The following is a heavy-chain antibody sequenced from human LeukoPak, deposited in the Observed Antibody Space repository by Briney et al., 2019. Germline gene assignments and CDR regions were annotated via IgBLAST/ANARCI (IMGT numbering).Heavy chain of an antibody. J-gene: IGHJ5*02. CDR3: ARSPFFGSSSGWFDP. Sequence: ASVKVSCKASGYTFTGYYMHWVRQAPGQGLEWMGWISAYNGNTNYAQKLQGRVTMTTDTSTSTAYMELRSLRSDDTAVYYCARSPFFGSSSGWFDPWGQGTLVTVSS. V-gene: IGHV1-18*04. CDR2: ISAYNGNT. D-gene: IGHD1-26*01. CDR1: GYTFTGYY.